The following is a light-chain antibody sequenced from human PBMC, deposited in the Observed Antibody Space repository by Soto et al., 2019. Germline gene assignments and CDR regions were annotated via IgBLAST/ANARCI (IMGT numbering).Light chain of an antibody. J-gene: IGLJ3*02. V-gene: IGLV2-14*01. CDR1: SSDVRGYKY. Sequence: QSVLTQPASVSGSPGQSITISCTGTSSDVRGYKYVSWYQQYPGKAPKLMIYDVSNRPSGVSNRFSGSKSGNTASLTISGLQAEDEADYYCSSYTSTSTWVFGGGTQLTVL. CDR3: SSYTSTSTWV. CDR2: DVS.